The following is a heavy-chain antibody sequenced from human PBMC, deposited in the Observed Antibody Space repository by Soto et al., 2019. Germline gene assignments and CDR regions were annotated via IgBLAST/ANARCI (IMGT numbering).Heavy chain of an antibody. Sequence: GGSLRLSCAASGFTFSSYAMSWVRQAPGKGLEWVSAISGSGGSTYYADSVKGRFTISRDNSKNTLYLQMNSLRAEDTAVYYCAKRNTMVRGVIDVGYYGMDVWGQGTTVTVSS. D-gene: IGHD3-10*01. CDR1: GFTFSSYA. CDR2: ISGSGGST. CDR3: AKRNTMVRGVIDVGYYGMDV. V-gene: IGHV3-23*01. J-gene: IGHJ6*02.